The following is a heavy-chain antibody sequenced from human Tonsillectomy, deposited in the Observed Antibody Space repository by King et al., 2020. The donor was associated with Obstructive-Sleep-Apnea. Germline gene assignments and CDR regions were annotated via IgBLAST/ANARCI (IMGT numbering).Heavy chain of an antibody. CDR3: ARVLGYCSGGRCYSVNWFDP. J-gene: IGHJ5*02. Sequence: PLQESGPGLVKPSQTLSLTCTVSSGSISSGDYYWSWIRQPPGRGLEWIGYIYYSGSTYYNPSLKSRLTISVDTSKNQFSLKLSSVTAADTAVYYCARVLGYCSGGRCYSVNWFDPWGQGTLVTVSS. D-gene: IGHD2-15*01. V-gene: IGHV4-30-4*01. CDR2: IYYSGST. CDR1: SGSISSGDYY.